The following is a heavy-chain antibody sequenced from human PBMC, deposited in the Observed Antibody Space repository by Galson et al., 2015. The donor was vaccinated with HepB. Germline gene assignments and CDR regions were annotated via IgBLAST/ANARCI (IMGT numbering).Heavy chain of an antibody. J-gene: IGHJ6*03. V-gene: IGHV4-59*01. CDR2: IYYSGST. CDR1: GGSISSYY. Sequence: LSLTCTVSGGSISSYYWSWIRQPPGKGLEWIGYIYYSGSTNYNPSLKSRVTISVDTSKNQFSLKLSSVTAADTAVYYCARDKGYDFWSGYYTDYYYYMDVWGKGTTVTVSS. D-gene: IGHD3-3*01. CDR3: ARDKGYDFWSGYYTDYYYYMDV.